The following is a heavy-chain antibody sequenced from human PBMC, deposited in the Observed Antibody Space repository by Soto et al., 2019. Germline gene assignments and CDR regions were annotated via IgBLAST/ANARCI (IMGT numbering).Heavy chain of an antibody. CDR3: ARDPLSTVTQYYYYYYMDV. Sequence: ASVKVSCKASGGTFSSYAISWVRQAPGQGLEWMGGINAIFGTTNYSQKFQGRVTITRDKSTSTAYMELSSLRSEDTAVYYCARDPLSTVTQYYYYYYMDVWGKGTTVTVSS. CDR2: INAIFGTT. J-gene: IGHJ6*03. D-gene: IGHD4-17*01. V-gene: IGHV1-69*05. CDR1: GGTFSSYA.